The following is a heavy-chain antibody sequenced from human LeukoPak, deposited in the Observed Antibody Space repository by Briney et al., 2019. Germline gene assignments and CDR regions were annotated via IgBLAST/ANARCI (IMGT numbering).Heavy chain of an antibody. CDR2: IYYSGST. D-gene: IGHD3-22*01. Sequence: SETLSLTCTVSGGSISSHYWSWIRQPPGKGLEWIGYIYYSGSTNYNPSLKSRVTISVDTSKNQFSLKLSSVTAADTAVYYCASCGSGYYWGWFDPWGQGTLVTVSS. CDR3: ASCGSGYYWGWFDP. J-gene: IGHJ5*02. V-gene: IGHV4-59*11. CDR1: GGSISSHY.